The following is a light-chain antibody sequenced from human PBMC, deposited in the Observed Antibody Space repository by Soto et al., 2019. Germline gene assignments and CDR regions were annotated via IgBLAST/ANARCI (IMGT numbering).Light chain of an antibody. J-gene: IGLJ2*01. V-gene: IGLV2-14*01. CDR3: SSFTSSSTVL. CDR2: EVT. CDR1: SSDIGGYNY. Sequence: QSALTQPASVSGSPGQSITISCTGTSSDIGGYNYVSWYQHHTGKAPKLIIYEVTNRPSGLSSRFSGSKSGNTASLTVSGLQAEDEGDYYCSSFTSSSTVLFGGGTKLTVL.